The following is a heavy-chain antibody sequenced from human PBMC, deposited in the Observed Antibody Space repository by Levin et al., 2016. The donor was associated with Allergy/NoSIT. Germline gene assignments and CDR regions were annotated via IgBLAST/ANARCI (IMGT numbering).Heavy chain of an antibody. CDR3: AKSPTCRLSCYTSDF. CDR2: ISNSGTNI. D-gene: IGHD2-2*02. V-gene: IGHV3-11*01. J-gene: IGHJ4*02. Sequence: WIRQPPGKGLEWLSYISNSGTNIYYADSVKGRFTISRDNAKNLLYLQMNSLRAEDTAVYYCAKSPTCRLSCYTSDFWGQGTLVTVSS.